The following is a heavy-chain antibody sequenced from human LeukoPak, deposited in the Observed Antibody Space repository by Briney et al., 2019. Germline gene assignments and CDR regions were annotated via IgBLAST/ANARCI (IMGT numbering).Heavy chain of an antibody. CDR3: ANAASYSVDY. CDR2: MYFSGST. D-gene: IGHD1-26*01. V-gene: IGHV4-39*01. CDR1: GGSVSSSFYH. Sequence: SETLSLTCTVSGGSVSSSFYHWGWIRQPPGKGLEWIGSMYFSGSTHYNPSLKSRVTISVDTSKNQFSLKLTSVTAADTAVYYCANAASYSVDYWGQGTLVTVSS. J-gene: IGHJ4*02.